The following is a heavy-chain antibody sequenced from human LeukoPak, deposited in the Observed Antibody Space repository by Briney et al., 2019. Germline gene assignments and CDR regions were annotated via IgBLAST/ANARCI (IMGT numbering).Heavy chain of an antibody. V-gene: IGHV3-30*18. Sequence: GGPLRLSCEASGFTFRSYGMHWVRQPPGKGLEWVTSISHDGGSKYSADSVKGRFAISRDNSKNTLSLQMNSLRAEDTAVYYCAKSEELLLGHFDYWGQGTLVTVSS. CDR1: GFTFRSYG. D-gene: IGHD1-26*01. CDR3: AKSEELLLGHFDY. J-gene: IGHJ4*02. CDR2: ISHDGGSK.